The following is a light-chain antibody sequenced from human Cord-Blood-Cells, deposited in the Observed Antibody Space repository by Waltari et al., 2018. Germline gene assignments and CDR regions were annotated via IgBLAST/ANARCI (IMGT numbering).Light chain of an antibody. Sequence: QSALTQPASVSGSPGPSITLSCTGTSSDVGGYNYVSWYPQHPGKAPKLMIYEVSNRPSGVSNRFSGSKSGNTASLTISGLQAEDEADYYCSSYTSSSTYVFGTGTKVTVL. CDR3: SSYTSSSTYV. CDR1: SSDVGGYNY. V-gene: IGLV2-14*01. J-gene: IGLJ1*01. CDR2: EVS.